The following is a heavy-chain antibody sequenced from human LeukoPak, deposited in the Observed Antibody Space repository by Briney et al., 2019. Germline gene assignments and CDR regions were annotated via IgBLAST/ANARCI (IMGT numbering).Heavy chain of an antibody. D-gene: IGHD2-2*01. J-gene: IGHJ6*04. V-gene: IGHV3-23*01. CDR3: AKADCRSINCYVKDF. Sequence: PGGSLRLSCAASGFTFSSYSMNWVRQAPGKGLEWVSAISESDGSTKYADSVKGRFTISTDKSKNTLYLQMNSLRAEDTAVYHCAKADCRSINCYVKDFWGKGTTVTVSS. CDR1: GFTFSSYS. CDR2: ISESDGST.